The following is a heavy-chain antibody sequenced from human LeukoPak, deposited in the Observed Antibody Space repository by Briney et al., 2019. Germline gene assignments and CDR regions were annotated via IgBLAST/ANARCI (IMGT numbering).Heavy chain of an antibody. J-gene: IGHJ5*02. CDR3: ARRTDSGSYNWFDA. V-gene: IGHV4-4*07. CDR2: IYTSGSTSGST. Sequence: SETLSLTCTVSGGSISSSYCWSWIRQPAGKGLEWIGRIYTSGSTSGSTNYNPSPKSRVTMSVDTSKNQFSLKLTSVTAADTAVYYCARRTDSGSYNWFDAWGQGTLVTVSS. D-gene: IGHD1-26*01. CDR1: GGSISSSYC.